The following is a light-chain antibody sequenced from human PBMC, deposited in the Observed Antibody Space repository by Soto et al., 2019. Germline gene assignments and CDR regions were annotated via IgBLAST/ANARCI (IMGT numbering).Light chain of an antibody. J-gene: IGKJ2*01. CDR1: QSIYNW. CDR3: QHYNSYPYT. Sequence: DIQMTQSPSTLSASVGDRVTITCRASQSIYNWLAWYQQKPGKAPNLLIYKTSSLESGVPSRFSGSGSGTAFTLTISSLQPDDFATYYCQHYNSYPYTFGQGAKLEIK. CDR2: KTS. V-gene: IGKV1-5*03.